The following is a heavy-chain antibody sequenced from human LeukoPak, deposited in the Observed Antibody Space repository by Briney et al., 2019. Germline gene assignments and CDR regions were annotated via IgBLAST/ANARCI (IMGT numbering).Heavy chain of an antibody. CDR2: ISSSSSTT. J-gene: IGHJ6*03. V-gene: IGHV3-48*01. CDR1: GFTFSNYG. Sequence: GGSLRLSCAASGFTFSNYGMHWVRQAPGKGLEWISYISSSSSTTHYADSVKGRFTISRDDAKYSLYLQMNSLRAEDTAVYYCASTYDFWSGYDYYYYMDVWGKGTSVTVSS. CDR3: ASTYDFWSGYDYYYYMDV. D-gene: IGHD3-3*01.